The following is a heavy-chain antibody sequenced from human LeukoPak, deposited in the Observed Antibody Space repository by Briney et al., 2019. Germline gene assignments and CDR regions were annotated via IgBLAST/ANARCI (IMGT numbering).Heavy chain of an antibody. D-gene: IGHD3-16*01. CDR1: GFTFSSYA. V-gene: IGHV3-30*04. Sequence: GGSLRLSCAASGFTFSSYAMHWVRQAPGKGLEWVAVISYDGSNKYYADSVKGRFTISRDNAKNSLYLQMNSLRAEDTAVYYRARDGTGGGWFDPWGQGTLVTVSS. CDR3: ARDGTGGGWFDP. CDR2: ISYDGSNK. J-gene: IGHJ5*02.